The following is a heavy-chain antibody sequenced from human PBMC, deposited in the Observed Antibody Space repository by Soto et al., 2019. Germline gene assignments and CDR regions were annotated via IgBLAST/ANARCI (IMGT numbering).Heavy chain of an antibody. CDR1: GGSISSYY. Sequence: SETLSLTCTVSGGSISSYYWSWIRQPPGKGLEWIGYIYYSGSTNYNPSLKSRVTISVDTSKNQFSLKLSSVTAADTAVYYCARDFPIDYWGQGTLVTVSS. J-gene: IGHJ4*02. CDR2: IYYSGST. V-gene: IGHV4-59*01. CDR3: ARDFPIDY.